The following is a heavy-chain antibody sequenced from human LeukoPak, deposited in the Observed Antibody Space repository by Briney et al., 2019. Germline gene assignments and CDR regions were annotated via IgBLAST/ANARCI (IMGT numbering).Heavy chain of an antibody. CDR1: GYIFASYG. CDR2: ISAYNGDT. J-gene: IGHJ4*02. Sequence: ASVKVSCKASGYIFASYGISWVRQDPGQGLEWLGRISAYNGDTKYAQHLQGRVTLTTDTSTGTAYMELRSLTADDTALYYCARDTALTITPGGPDYWGRGTLITVSS. D-gene: IGHD2-8*02. CDR3: ARDTALTITPGGPDY. V-gene: IGHV1-18*01.